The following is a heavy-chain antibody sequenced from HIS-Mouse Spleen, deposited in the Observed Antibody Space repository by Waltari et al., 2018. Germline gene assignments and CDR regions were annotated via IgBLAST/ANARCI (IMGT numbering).Heavy chain of an antibody. J-gene: IGHJ2*01. CDR1: GGSISSSSYY. CDR2: IYYSGST. V-gene: IGHV4-39*01. Sequence: QLQLQESGPGLVKPSETLSLTCTVSGGSISSSSYYWGWIRQPPGKGLEWIGSIYYSGSTYYNPSLKSRVTISVDTSKNQFSLKLGSVTAADTAVYYCARHNLNYWYFDLWGRGTLVTVSS. CDR3: ARHNLNYWYFDL.